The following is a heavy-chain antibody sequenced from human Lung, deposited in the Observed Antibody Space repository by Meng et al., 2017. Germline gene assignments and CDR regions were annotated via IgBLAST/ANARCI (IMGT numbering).Heavy chain of an antibody. Sequence: QEPAPGLVNPSQTLSLTCTVSVGSSSSNNYYWSGIRQPPGKGLEWSGHIYNSGSTYYNPSLKSRITISVDTSKNQFSLKLSSVTAADTAVYDCARGQKGYFDLWGRGTLVTVSS. J-gene: IGHJ2*01. CDR2: IYNSGST. CDR1: VGSSSSNNYY. V-gene: IGHV4-30-4*01. CDR3: ARGQKGYFDL.